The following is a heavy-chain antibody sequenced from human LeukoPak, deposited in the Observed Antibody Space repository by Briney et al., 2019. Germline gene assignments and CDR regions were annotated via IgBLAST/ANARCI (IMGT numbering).Heavy chain of an antibody. Sequence: SGGSLRLSCAASGFTFSSYAIMWVRQAPGKGLEWVSVISGSGGSTYYADSVKGRFTISSDNSKNTLYLQMNSLRAEDTAVYYCARKAYYGSGSHYGYFDYWGQGTMVTVSS. V-gene: IGHV3-23*01. CDR2: ISGSGGST. D-gene: IGHD3-10*01. CDR1: GFTFSSYA. J-gene: IGHJ4*02. CDR3: ARKAYYGSGSHYGYFDY.